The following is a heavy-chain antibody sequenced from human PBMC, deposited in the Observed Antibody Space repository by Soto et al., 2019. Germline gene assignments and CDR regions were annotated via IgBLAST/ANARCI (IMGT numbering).Heavy chain of an antibody. Sequence: ASVKVSCKASGGTFSSYTISWVRQAPGQGLEWMGRIIPILGIANYAQKFQGRVTITADKSTSTAYMELSSLRSEDTVVYYCARMVTGTTGTTGLDYWGQGTLVTVSS. J-gene: IGHJ4*02. CDR1: GGTFSSYT. D-gene: IGHD1-1*01. V-gene: IGHV1-69*02. CDR3: ARMVTGTTGTTGLDY. CDR2: IIPILGIA.